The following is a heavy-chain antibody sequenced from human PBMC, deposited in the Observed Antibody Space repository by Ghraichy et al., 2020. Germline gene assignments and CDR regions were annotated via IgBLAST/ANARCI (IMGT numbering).Heavy chain of an antibody. Sequence: GGSLRLSCAASGFTVSSNYMSWVRQAPGKGLEWVSVIYSGGSTYYADAVKGRFNISRDNSKNTLYLQMNSPRVEDTAVYYCAGGPRGNFDYWGQGTLVTVSS. CDR3: AGGPRGNFDY. CDR1: GFTVSSNY. CDR2: IYSGGST. V-gene: IGHV3-53*01. D-gene: IGHD3-10*01. J-gene: IGHJ4*02.